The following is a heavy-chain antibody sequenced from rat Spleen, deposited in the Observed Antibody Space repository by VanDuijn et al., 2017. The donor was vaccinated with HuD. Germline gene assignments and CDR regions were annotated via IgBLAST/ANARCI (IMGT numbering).Heavy chain of an antibody. Sequence: EVQLVESGGGLVQPGRSLKLSCAASGLTFSSYGMAWVRQAPTKGLEWVASISYDGSSTYYRNSVKGRFTISRDNAKSTLFLQMDSLRSEDTATYYCARTGEPSYGYTYVEYFDYWGQGVMVTVSS. J-gene: IGHJ2*01. CDR1: GLTFSSYG. D-gene: IGHD1-6*01. CDR3: ARTGEPSYGYTYVEYFDY. V-gene: IGHV5-29*01. CDR2: ISYDGSST.